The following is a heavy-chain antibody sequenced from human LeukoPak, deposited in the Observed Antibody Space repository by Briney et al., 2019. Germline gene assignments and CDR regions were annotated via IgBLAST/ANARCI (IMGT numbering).Heavy chain of an antibody. CDR3: ARDPLPLSYCGGDCYGDYYYYYGMDV. J-gene: IGHJ6*02. CDR1: GYTFTGYY. V-gene: IGHV1-2*02. D-gene: IGHD2-21*02. CDR2: INPNSGGT. Sequence: ASVKVSCKASGYTFTGYYMNWGGQAPGQGVEWRGWINPNSGGTNYAQKFQGRGTMTRDTSISTAYMDLSRLRSDDTAVYYCARDPLPLSYCGGDCYGDYYYYYGMDVWGQGTTVTVSS.